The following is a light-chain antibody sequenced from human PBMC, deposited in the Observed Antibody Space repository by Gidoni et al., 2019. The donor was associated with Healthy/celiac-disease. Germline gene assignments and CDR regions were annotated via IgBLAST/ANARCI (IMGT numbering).Light chain of an antibody. Sequence: DIVMTQTPLSLPVTPGEPAAISCRSSQSPLDSDDGNTYLDWYLQKPGQAPQLLIYPLSYRASGVPERFSGSGSGTDFTLKISRVEAEDVGVYYCMQRIEFPSLTFGQGTKLEIK. J-gene: IGKJ2*01. CDR1: QSPLDSDDGNTY. CDR2: PLS. V-gene: IGKV2-40*01. CDR3: MQRIEFPSLT.